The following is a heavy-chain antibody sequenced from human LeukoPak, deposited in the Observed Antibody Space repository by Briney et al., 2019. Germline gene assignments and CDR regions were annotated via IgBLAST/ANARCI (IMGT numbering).Heavy chain of an antibody. D-gene: IGHD2-2*01. V-gene: IGHV4-39*01. CDR3: VRLVGVPPAVDN. J-gene: IGHJ4*02. CDR2: IYNGEAT. CDR1: GGSVSTIAYY. Sequence: PSETLSLTCTVSGGSVSTIAYYWGWIRQPPAKGLEYLGYIYNGEATYYNPSLKSRVTISVDTSKNQFSLRLTSVTAADTAVYYCVRLVGVPPAVDNWGQGTLVTVSS.